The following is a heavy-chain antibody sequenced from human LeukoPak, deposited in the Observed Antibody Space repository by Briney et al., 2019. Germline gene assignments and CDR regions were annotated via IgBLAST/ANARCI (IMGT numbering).Heavy chain of an antibody. V-gene: IGHV4-39*07. D-gene: IGHD6-13*01. CDR1: GGSIRSSSYY. CDR2: IYHSGST. CDR3: ARALVVAHSSSWYYFDY. J-gene: IGHJ4*02. Sequence: SETLSLTCTVSGGSIRSSSYYWGWIRQPPGKGLEWIGSIYHSGSTYYNPSLKSRVTISVDTSKNQFSLKLSSVTAADTAVYYCARALVVAHSSSWYYFDYWGQGTLVTVSS.